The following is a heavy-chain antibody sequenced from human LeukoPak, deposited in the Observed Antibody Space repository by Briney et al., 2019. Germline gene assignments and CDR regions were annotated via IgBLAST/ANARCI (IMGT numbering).Heavy chain of an antibody. CDR1: GYTFTSYG. CDR3: AREGYSYDTKLFDY. V-gene: IGHV1-18*01. J-gene: IGHJ4*02. CDR2: ISAYNGNT. D-gene: IGHD5-18*01. Sequence: ASVKVSFKASGYTFTSYGISWVRQAPGQGLEWMGWISAYNGNTNYAQKLQGRVTMTTDTSTSTAYMELRSLRSDDTAVYYCAREGYSYDTKLFDYWGQGTLVTVSS.